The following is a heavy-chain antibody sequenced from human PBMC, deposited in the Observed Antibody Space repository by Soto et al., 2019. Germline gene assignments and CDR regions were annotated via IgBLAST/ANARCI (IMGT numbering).Heavy chain of an antibody. D-gene: IGHD1-26*01. V-gene: IGHV3-23*01. Sequence: GGPLRLSCAASGFTFSTYWMHWIRQAPGKGLEWISAISTTGGNTLYADSVKGRFTISRDNSKNTLYLQMNSLRAEDTAIYYCAKPSGGSYPESRVFDSWGQGTRVTVSS. CDR2: ISTTGGNT. CDR3: AKPSGGSYPESRVFDS. J-gene: IGHJ4*02. CDR1: GFTFSTYW.